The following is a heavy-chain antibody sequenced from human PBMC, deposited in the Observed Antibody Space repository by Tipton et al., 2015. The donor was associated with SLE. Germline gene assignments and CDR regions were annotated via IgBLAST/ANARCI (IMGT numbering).Heavy chain of an antibody. J-gene: IGHJ4*02. CDR1: GGSISSYF. CDR3: ARGLGDGYNYFPDY. D-gene: IGHD5-24*01. Sequence: GLVKPSETLSLTCTVSGGSISSYFWTWIRQAPGKGLEWIAYIYGSGSTNYNPSLKSRVTISLDTSQNQFSLRLRSVTAADTAIYYCARGLGDGYNYFPDYWGQGALVTVSS. CDR2: IYGSGST. V-gene: IGHV4-59*01.